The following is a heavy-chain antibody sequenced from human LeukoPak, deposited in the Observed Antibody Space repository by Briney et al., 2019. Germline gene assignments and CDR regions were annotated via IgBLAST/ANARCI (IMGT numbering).Heavy chain of an antibody. CDR3: ARGITMVRGTN. V-gene: IGHV4-4*02. Sequence: PGGSLRLSCAASGFTFSNYWMSWVRQPPGKGLEWIGEIYHSGSTNYNPSLKSRVTISVDKSKNQFSLKLSSVTAADTAVYYCARGITMVRGTNWGQGTLVTVSS. D-gene: IGHD3-10*01. J-gene: IGHJ4*02. CDR2: IYHSGST. CDR1: GFTFSNYW.